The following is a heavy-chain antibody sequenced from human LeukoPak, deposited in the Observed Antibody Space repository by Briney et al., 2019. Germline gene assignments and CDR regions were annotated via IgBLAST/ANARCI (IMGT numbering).Heavy chain of an antibody. D-gene: IGHD3-9*01. Sequence: GGSLRLSCAASRFTFSNLAMSWVRQAPGKGLEWVATMSGSGISTYYADSVKGRFTISRDNSRNMLFLQMNSLRAEDTALYYCVKGDNNILTGYYNSFDYWGQGTLVTVSS. V-gene: IGHV3-23*01. CDR1: RFTFSNLA. CDR3: VKGDNNILTGYYNSFDY. CDR2: MSGSGIST. J-gene: IGHJ4*02.